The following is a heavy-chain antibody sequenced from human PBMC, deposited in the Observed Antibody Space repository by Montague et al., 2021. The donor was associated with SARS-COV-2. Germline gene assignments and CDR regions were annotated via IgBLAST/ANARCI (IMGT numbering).Heavy chain of an antibody. Sequence: SETLSPTCAVYGGSFSGYYWSWIRQPRGKGLEWIGEINHSGSTNXNPSLKSGVTISVGTSKNQFSLKLSSVTAADTAVYYCARARQDVVVPALGIGAYYYYYYMDVWGKGTTVTVSS. V-gene: IGHV4-34*01. CDR1: GGSFSGYY. CDR3: ARARQDVVVPALGIGAYYYYYYMDV. D-gene: IGHD2-2*01. J-gene: IGHJ6*03. CDR2: INHSGST.